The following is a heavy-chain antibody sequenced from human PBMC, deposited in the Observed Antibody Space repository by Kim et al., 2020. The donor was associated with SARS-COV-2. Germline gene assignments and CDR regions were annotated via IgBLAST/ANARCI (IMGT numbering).Heavy chain of an antibody. CDR2: IYHSGST. Sequence: SETLSLTCTVSGYSISGGFYWGWIRQPPGKGLEWIGSIYHSGSTYYNPSLKSRVTISVDTSQNQFSLKLSSVTAADTAVYYCARVHVDIVPTTPDYWGQGTLVTVSS. J-gene: IGHJ4*02. D-gene: IGHD5-12*01. CDR3: ARVHVDIVPTTPDY. CDR1: GYSISGGFY. V-gene: IGHV4-38-2*02.